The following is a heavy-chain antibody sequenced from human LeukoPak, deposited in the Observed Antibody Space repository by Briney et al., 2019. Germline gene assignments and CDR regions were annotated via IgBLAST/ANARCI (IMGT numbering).Heavy chain of an antibody. D-gene: IGHD6-19*01. J-gene: IGHJ4*02. V-gene: IGHV4-34*01. CDR2: INHSGST. Sequence: PSETLSLTCTVSGGSISSHYWSWIRQPPGKGLEWIGEINHSGSTNYNPSLKSRVTISVDTSKNQFSLKLSSVTAADTAVYYCARRRGWLPFDYWGQGTLVTVSS. CDR1: GGSISSHY. CDR3: ARRRGWLPFDY.